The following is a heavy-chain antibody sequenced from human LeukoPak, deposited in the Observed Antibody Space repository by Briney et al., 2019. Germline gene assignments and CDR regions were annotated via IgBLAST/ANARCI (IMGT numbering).Heavy chain of an antibody. Sequence: ASVKVSCKASGYTFTSYGISWVRQAPGQGLEWMGWISAYSGNTNYAQNLQGRVTMTTDTSTSTAYMELRGLRSDDTAVYYCARDGLTIFGVVRQAFDIWGQGTMVTVSS. CDR3: ARDGLTIFGVVRQAFDI. V-gene: IGHV1-18*01. J-gene: IGHJ3*02. D-gene: IGHD3-3*01. CDR1: GYTFTSYG. CDR2: ISAYSGNT.